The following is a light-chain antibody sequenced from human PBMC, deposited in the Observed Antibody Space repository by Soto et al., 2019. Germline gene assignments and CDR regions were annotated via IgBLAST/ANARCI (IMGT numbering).Light chain of an antibody. J-gene: IGKJ1*01. Sequence: EIVMAQSPDTLSVSPGERATLSCRASQSVGINLAWYQQKPGQAPRILIYGASTRATGVPARFSGSGSGTDFTLTISNLQPEDFATYYCQQSYSPPRTFGQGTKVDIK. V-gene: IGKV3-15*01. CDR2: GAS. CDR3: QQSYSPPRT. CDR1: QSVGIN.